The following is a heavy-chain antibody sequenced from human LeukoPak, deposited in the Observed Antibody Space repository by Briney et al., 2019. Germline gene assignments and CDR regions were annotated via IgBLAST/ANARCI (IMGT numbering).Heavy chain of an antibody. V-gene: IGHV3-30*18. J-gene: IGHJ4*02. Sequence: PGGSLRLSCAASGFTFGSYGMHWVWLAPGKGLEWVAVISYDGSNKYYADSVKGRFTISRDNSKNTLYLQMNSLRAEDTAVYYGAKDSNYDSSGSPGTLFDYWGQGTLVTVSS. CDR2: ISYDGSNK. D-gene: IGHD3-22*01. CDR1: GFTFGSYG. CDR3: AKDSNYDSSGSPGTLFDY.